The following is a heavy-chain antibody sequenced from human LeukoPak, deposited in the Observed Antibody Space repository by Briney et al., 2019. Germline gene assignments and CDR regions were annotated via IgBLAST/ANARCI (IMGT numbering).Heavy chain of an antibody. D-gene: IGHD3-9*01. Sequence: SETLSLTCAVYGGSFSGYYWSWIRQPPGKGLEWIGEINHSGSTNYNPSLKSRVTISVDTSKNQFSLKLSSVTAADTAVYYCARGFFDILTGYYHDAFDIWGQGTMVTVSS. CDR2: INHSGST. J-gene: IGHJ3*02. CDR3: ARGFFDILTGYYHDAFDI. V-gene: IGHV4-34*01. CDR1: GGSFSGYY.